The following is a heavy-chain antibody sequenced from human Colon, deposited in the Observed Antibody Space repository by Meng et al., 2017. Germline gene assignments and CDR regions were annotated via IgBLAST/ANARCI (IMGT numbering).Heavy chain of an antibody. CDR3: ARYGDYYFDF. CDR1: GGSISSYY. CDR2: IYTSGNT. D-gene: IGHD4-17*01. Sequence: QGALQEAGPGLVKTSETLSLICTVPGGSISSYYWSWIRQPAGKGLEWIGRIYTSGNTNYNPSLESRVTMSVDTSKNQFSLKLSSVTAADTAVYYCARYGDYYFDFWGQGTLVTVSS. V-gene: IGHV4-4*07. J-gene: IGHJ4*02.